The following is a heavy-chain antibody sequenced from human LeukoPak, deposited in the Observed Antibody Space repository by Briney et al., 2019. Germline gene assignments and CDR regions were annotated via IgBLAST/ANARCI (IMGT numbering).Heavy chain of an antibody. J-gene: IGHJ6*03. CDR1: GFTFSSYG. CDR2: IWYDGSNK. Sequence: PGGSLRLSCAASGFTFSSYGMHWVRQAPGKGLEWVAVIWYDGSNKYYADSVKGLFTISRDNSKNTPHLQMTSLRAEDTAVYYSARDGGYCTNGVCANYYYYMDVWGKGTTVTVSS. D-gene: IGHD2-8*01. V-gene: IGHV3-33*01. CDR3: ARDGGYCTNGVCANYYYYMDV.